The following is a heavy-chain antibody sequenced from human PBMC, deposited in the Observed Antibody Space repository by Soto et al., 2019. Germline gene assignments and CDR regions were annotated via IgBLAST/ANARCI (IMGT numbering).Heavy chain of an antibody. J-gene: IGHJ4*02. CDR2: IDPSDSQT. CDR3: ARHIYDSDTGPHFKYYFDX. V-gene: IGHV5-10-1*01. D-gene: IGHD3-22*01. Sequence: GETLKSSWKGSGYSFAGYWITWVRQKPGKGLEWMVLIDPSDSQTYYSTSFRGHVTISVTKSINTVFLQWSSLRASDTAMYYCARHIYDSDTGPHFKYYFDXWGQVTPVTVSX. CDR1: GYSFAGYW.